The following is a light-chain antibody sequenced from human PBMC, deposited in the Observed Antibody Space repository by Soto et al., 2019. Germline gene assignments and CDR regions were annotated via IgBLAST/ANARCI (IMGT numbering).Light chain of an antibody. Sequence: QSALTQPPSASGSPGQSVTISCTGTSSDVGGYNYVSWYRQHPGKAPKLMTYEVSKRPSGVPDRFSGSKSGNTASLTVSGLQAEDEADNYCSSYAGSNGVIFGGGTKLTVL. V-gene: IGLV2-8*01. CDR2: EVS. CDR3: SSYAGSNGVI. J-gene: IGLJ2*01. CDR1: SSDVGGYNY.